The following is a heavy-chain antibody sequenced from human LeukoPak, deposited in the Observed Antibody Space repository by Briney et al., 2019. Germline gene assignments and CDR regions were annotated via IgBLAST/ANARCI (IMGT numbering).Heavy chain of an antibody. Sequence: GGSLRLSCAASGFTFPSYWMTWVRQAPGKGLEWVANMKQDGSEKYYVDSVKGRFTMSRDNAQSSLHLQMNSLRVEDTAFYYCAAWTDRGYSYWGQGVLVTVSS. D-gene: IGHD5-12*01. CDR1: GFTFPSYW. CDR3: AAWTDRGYSY. V-gene: IGHV3-7*01. J-gene: IGHJ4*02. CDR2: MKQDGSEK.